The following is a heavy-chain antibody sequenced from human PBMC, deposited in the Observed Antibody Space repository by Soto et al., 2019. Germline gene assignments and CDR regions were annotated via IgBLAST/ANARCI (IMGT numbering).Heavy chain of an antibody. Sequence: GGSLRLSCTASGFTFTSYAMSWVRQAPGKGLEWVSGISGSGGGTYYADSVKGRFTISRDNSRNTLYLQINSLRAEDTAVYYCAKVNCSSTCYVSAFDSWGLGTMVTVSS. J-gene: IGHJ3*02. CDR3: AKVNCSSTCYVSAFDS. V-gene: IGHV3-23*01. CDR1: GFTFTSYA. CDR2: ISGSGGGT. D-gene: IGHD2-2*01.